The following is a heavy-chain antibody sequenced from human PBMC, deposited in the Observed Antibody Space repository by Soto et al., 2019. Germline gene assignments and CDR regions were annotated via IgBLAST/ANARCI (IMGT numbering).Heavy chain of an antibody. CDR2: IIPIFGTA. V-gene: IGHV1-69*06. CDR3: AREAEDSGSQTAFDI. Sequence: SVKVSCKASGGTFSSYAISWVRQAPGQGREWMGGIIPIFGTANYAQKFQGRVTNTADKSTSTAYMELSSLRSEDTAVYYCAREAEDSGSQTAFDIWGQGTMVTVSS. CDR1: GGTFSSYA. D-gene: IGHD1-26*01. J-gene: IGHJ3*02.